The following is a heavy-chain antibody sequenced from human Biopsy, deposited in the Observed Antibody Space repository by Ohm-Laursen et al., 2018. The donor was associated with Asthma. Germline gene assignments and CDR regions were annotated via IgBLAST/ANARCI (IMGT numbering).Heavy chain of an antibody. CDR2: HDHEEGGT. D-gene: IGHD4-17*01. V-gene: IGHV1-24*01. Sequence: ASVKVSCKISGYSLTDLSVHWVRQAPGQGLEWMGGHDHEEGGTVNARRFQGRVTMTEDTSTDTAYMELSSLSSDDAAVYYCASDFPKDYVRYNFQFWGQGTLVTVSS. J-gene: IGHJ4*02. CDR1: GYSLTDLS. CDR3: ASDFPKDYVRYNFQF.